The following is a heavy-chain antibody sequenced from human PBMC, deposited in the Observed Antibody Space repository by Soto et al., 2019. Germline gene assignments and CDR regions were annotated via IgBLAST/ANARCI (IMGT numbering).Heavy chain of an antibody. D-gene: IGHD5-12*01. CDR1: GGSIGTYY. J-gene: IGHJ4*02. Sequence: QVQLQESGPGLVKPSETLSLTCTVSGGSIGTYYWSWIRQPPGKGLEWIGYVYYSGSTNYNPSLKTRVTMSVDTSNNQFFLKLRSVTAADTAVYYCSRDQGGWLHPFDSWGQGTLVAVSS. V-gene: IGHV4-59*01. CDR3: SRDQGGWLHPFDS. CDR2: VYYSGST.